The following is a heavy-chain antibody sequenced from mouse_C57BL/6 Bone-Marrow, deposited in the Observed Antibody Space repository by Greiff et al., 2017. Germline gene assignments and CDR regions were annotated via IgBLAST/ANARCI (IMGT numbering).Heavy chain of an antibody. D-gene: IGHD1-1*01. CDR2: IYPRSGNT. J-gene: IGHJ2*01. Sequence: QVHVKQSGAELARPGASVKLSCKASGYTFTSYGISWVKQRTGQGLEWIGEIYPRSGNTYYNEKFKGKATLTADKSSSTAYMQLRSLTSEDSAVYFCARREGTTVDYWGQGTTLTVSS. CDR3: ARREGTTVDY. CDR1: GYTFTSYG. V-gene: IGHV1-81*01.